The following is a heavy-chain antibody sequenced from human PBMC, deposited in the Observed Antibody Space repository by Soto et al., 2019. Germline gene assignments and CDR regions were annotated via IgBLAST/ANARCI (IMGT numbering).Heavy chain of an antibody. V-gene: IGHV1-69*01. D-gene: IGHD1-26*01. CDR3: ASDKTASGFAY. CDR2: IIPIFGPA. J-gene: IGHJ4*02. CDR1: GGTFSSYA. Sequence: QVQLVQSGAEVKKPGSSVKVSCKASGGTFSSYAISWVRQAPGQGVEWMGGIIPIFGPANYAQKFQGRVTTTADEGTRPAYVELSSLRSEETAVDYCASDKTASGFAYWVQGTMVTVAT.